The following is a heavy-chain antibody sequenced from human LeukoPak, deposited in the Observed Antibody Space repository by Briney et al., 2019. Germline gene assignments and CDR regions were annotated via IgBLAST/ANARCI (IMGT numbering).Heavy chain of an antibody. D-gene: IGHD3-22*01. Sequence: PSQTLSLTCTVSGGSISSGGHSWSWIRQPPGKGLEWIGYIYHSGSGSTYYNPSLKSRVTISIDKSKNQFSLKLSSVTAADTAVYYCATIPDYDSSGYYTHFDYWGQGTLVTVSS. CDR1: GGSISSGGHS. CDR3: ATIPDYDSSGYYTHFDY. J-gene: IGHJ4*02. CDR2: IYHSGSGST. V-gene: IGHV4-30-2*01.